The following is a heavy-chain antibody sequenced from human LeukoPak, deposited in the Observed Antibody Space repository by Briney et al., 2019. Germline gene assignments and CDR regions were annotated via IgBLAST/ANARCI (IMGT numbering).Heavy chain of an antibody. CDR1: GGTFSSYA. D-gene: IGHD2-2*01. J-gene: IGHJ4*02. CDR3: ARDPGSTEGFDY. CDR2: IIPIFGTA. V-gene: IGHV1-69*05. Sequence: SVKVSCKASGGTFSSYAISWVRQAPGQGLEWMGRIIPIFGTANYAQKFQGRVTITTDESTSTAYMELSSLRSEDTAVYYCARDPGSTEGFDYWGQGTLVTVSS.